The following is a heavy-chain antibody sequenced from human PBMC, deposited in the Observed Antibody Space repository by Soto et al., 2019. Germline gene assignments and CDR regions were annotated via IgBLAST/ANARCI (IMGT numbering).Heavy chain of an antibody. CDR3: ARDRVPQLGYYGMDV. J-gene: IGHJ6*02. CDR2: INTDESSR. CDR1: GFTFYTYW. V-gene: IGHV3-74*01. Sequence: GGSLRLSCGASGFTFYTYWMNWVRQAPGKGLVWVSRINTDESSRSYADSVKGRFTISRDNAKNTLYLQMNSLRAEDTAVYFCARDRVPQLGYYGMDVWGQATTVTVSS. D-gene: IGHD2-2*01.